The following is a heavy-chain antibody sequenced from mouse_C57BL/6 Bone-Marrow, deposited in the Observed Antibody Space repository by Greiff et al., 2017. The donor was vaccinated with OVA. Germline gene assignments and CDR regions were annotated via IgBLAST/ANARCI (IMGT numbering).Heavy chain of an antibody. J-gene: IGHJ3*01. CDR3: ARDCGAY. Sequence: EVKLVESGGGLVKPGGSLKLSCAASGFTFSSYAMSWVRQTPDKRLEWVATISDGGSYTYYPDTVKGRFTISRDNAKNNLYLQMGHLKSEDTAMYYCARDCGAYWGQGTLVTVSA. CDR2: ISDGGSYT. V-gene: IGHV5-4*01. CDR1: GFTFSSYA.